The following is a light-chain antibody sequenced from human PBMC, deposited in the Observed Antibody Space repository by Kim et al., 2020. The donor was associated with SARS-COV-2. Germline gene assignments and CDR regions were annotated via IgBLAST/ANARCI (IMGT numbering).Light chain of an antibody. J-gene: IGLJ3*02. CDR3: NSRDSSGNHLRV. V-gene: IGLV3-19*01. CDR2: GKN. CDR1: SLRSYY. Sequence: LGQTVRITCQGDSLRSYYASGYQQKQGQAPVLVIYGKNNRPSGIPDRFSGSSSGNTASLTITGAQAEDEADYYCNSRDSSGNHLRVFGGGTQLTVL.